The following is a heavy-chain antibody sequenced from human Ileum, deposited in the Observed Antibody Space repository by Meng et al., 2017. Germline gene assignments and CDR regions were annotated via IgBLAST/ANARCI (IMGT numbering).Heavy chain of an antibody. CDR1: GDSFTDYY. CDR3: ARRIRGGSYLG. Sequence: QLQLTQGGAGMLKPSETLSLTCNVYGDSFTDYYWNWIRQPPGKGLEWIGEIHYSGSTNYNPSLESRVTISEDTSQKQFSLRLSSVTAADTAVYYCARRIRGGSYLGWGQGTLVTVSS. J-gene: IGHJ4*02. D-gene: IGHD1-26*01. CDR2: IHYSGST. V-gene: IGHV4-34*01.